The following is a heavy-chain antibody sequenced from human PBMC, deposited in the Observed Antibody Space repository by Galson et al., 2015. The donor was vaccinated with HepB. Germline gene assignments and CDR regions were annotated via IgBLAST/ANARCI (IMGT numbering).Heavy chain of an antibody. V-gene: IGHV5-51*01. D-gene: IGHD3-16*01. CDR1: GYSFTSYW. CDR3: ARHNRLDYYYYGMDV. CDR2: IYPGDSDT. J-gene: IGHJ6*02. Sequence: QSGAEVKKPGESLKISCKGSGYSFTSYWIGWVRQMPGKGLEWMGIIYPGDSDTRYSPSFQGQVTISADKSISTAYLQWCSLKASDTAMYYCARHNRLDYYYYGMDVWGQGTTVTVSS.